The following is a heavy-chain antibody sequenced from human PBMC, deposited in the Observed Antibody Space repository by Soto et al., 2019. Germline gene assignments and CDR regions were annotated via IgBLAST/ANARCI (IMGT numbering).Heavy chain of an antibody. J-gene: IGHJ2*01. CDR1: GFTFSSYS. D-gene: IGHD2-15*01. V-gene: IGHV3-30-3*01. CDR2: TSSDGGNK. Sequence: QVQLMESGGGVVQPGGSLRLSYATSGFTFSSYSMHWFRQAPGKGLELVAVTSSDGGNKYYADSVKGRFTISRDNSKNTLYLKMNSLRPDDTAVYYCARGSCSGGSGYAGWYFDLWGRGTLVTVSS. CDR3: ARGSCSGGSGYAGWYFDL.